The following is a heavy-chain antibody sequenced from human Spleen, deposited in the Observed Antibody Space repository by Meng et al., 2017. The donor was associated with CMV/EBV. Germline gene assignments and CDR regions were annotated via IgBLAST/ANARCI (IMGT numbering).Heavy chain of an antibody. Sequence: VCCNPSGGDFTTFTIPSVRQAPGQGLEWMGRIVPILNIKKYAERFQGRVTITADKSTRTAYMELTSLGFEDTAVYYCARGADWHDPWGQGTLVTVSS. CDR1: GGDFTTFT. J-gene: IGHJ5*02. CDR3: ARGADWHDP. CDR2: IVPILNIK. V-gene: IGHV1-69*02.